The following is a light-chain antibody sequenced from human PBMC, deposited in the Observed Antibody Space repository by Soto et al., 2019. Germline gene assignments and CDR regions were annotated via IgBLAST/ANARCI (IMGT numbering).Light chain of an antibody. Sequence: EMVMTQTPATLSVSPGERATLSCRASQSVRSNLAWYQQKPGQAPRLIISGESTRATGIPARFSGSGSGTDFTLTISRLQSEDFAVYYCQQYNNWVFTFGPGTKVDV. CDR2: GES. CDR3: QQYNNWVFT. J-gene: IGKJ3*01. CDR1: QSVRSN. V-gene: IGKV3-15*01.